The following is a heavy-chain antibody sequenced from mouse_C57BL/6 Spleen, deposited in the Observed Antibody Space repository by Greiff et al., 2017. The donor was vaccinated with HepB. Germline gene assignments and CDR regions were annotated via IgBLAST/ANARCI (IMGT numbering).Heavy chain of an antibody. Sequence: EVKLMESGPGLVKPSQSLSLTCSVTGYSITSGYYWNWIRQFPGNKLEWMGYISYDGSNNYNPSLKNRISITRDTSKNQFFLKLNSVTTEDTATYYCARDGLPYWYFDVWGTGTTVTVSS. D-gene: IGHD2-2*01. CDR3: ARDGLPYWYFDV. CDR1: GYSITSGYY. V-gene: IGHV3-6*01. J-gene: IGHJ1*03. CDR2: ISYDGSN.